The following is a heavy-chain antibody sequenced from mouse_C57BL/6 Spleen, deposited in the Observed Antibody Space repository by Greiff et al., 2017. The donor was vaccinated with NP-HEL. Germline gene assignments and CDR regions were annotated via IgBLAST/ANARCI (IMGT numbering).Heavy chain of an antibody. J-gene: IGHJ2*01. CDR2: IYPSDSET. V-gene: IGHV1-61*01. Sequence: QVQLQQPGAELVRPGSSVKLSCKASGYTFTSYWMEWVKQRPGQGLEWIGNIYPSDSETHYNQKFKDKATLTVDKSSSTAYMQLSSLTSEDSAVYYCRVLYGNFFDYWGQGTTLTVSS. CDR1: GYTFTSYW. D-gene: IGHD2-10*02. CDR3: RVLYGNFFDY.